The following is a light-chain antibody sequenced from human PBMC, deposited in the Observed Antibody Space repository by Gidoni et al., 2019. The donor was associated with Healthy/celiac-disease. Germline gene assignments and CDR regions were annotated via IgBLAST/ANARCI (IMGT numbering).Light chain of an antibody. CDR2: LGS. V-gene: IGKV2-28*01. CDR3: MQALQTPFT. J-gene: IGKJ3*01. Sequence: EIVMTQPPLSLPVTPGEPASISCRSSQGLLHSNGYNYWDWYLQKPGQSPQLLIYLGSNRASGVPDRFSGSGSGTDFPLKISRVEAEDVGVYYCMQALQTPFTFGPGTKVDIK. CDR1: QGLLHSNGYNY.